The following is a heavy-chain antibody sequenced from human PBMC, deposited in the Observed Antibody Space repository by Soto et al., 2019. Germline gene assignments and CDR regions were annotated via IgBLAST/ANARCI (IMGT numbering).Heavy chain of an antibody. D-gene: IGHD2-2*01. Sequence: SETLSLTCAVSCGSITSNWWSWVRQPPGKGLEWIGEIHHSGSFNYNPSLKSRVTISIDKSKNQLSLKLTSVTAADTAVYYCARVPDRWGQGTLVTVSS. V-gene: IGHV4-4*02. CDR2: IHHSGSF. J-gene: IGHJ5*02. CDR3: ARVPDR. CDR1: CGSITSNW.